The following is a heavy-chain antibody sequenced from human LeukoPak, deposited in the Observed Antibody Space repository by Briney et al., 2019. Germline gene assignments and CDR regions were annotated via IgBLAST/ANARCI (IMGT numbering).Heavy chain of an antibody. CDR1: GGSISSYY. J-gene: IGHJ4*02. CDR2: IYTSGNT. D-gene: IGHD1-26*01. Sequence: SETLSLTCTVSGGSISSYYWSWIRQPAGKGLEWIGRIYTSGNTNYNPSLKSRVTMSVDTSKNQFSLKLTSMTAADTAVYYCARENSGNYRGFDYWGQGILVTVSS. V-gene: IGHV4-4*07. CDR3: ARENSGNYRGFDY.